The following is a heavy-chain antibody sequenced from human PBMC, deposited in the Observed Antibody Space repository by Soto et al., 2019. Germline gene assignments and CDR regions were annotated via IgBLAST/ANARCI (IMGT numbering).Heavy chain of an antibody. V-gene: IGHV4-39*07. CDR3: ARMYSSGSGWFHP. D-gene: IGHD6-19*01. CDR2: FYSSGSI. CDR1: GYSITAGGYY. J-gene: IGHJ5*02. Sequence: AETLSLTCFVSGYSITAGGYYWSWIRHHPGKGLEWIGSFYSSGSIIYNPSLRSRVSISGDTSSNQFSMSLTSVTAADTARYCCARMYSSGSGWFHPWGQGTLVTVS.